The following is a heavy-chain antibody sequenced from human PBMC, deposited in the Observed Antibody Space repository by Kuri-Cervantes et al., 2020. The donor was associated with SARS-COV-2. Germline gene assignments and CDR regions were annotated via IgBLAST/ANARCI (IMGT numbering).Heavy chain of an antibody. D-gene: IGHD1-26*01. Sequence: SETLSLTCTVSGGSISSSSYYWGWIRQPPGKGLEWIGSIYYSGSTYYHPPLQSRVTISVDTSKNQFSLKLSSVTTADTAVYYCARGGAIFDYWGQGTLVTVSS. J-gene: IGHJ4*02. CDR1: GGSISSSSYY. V-gene: IGHV4-39*07. CDR3: ARGGAIFDY. CDR2: IYYSGST.